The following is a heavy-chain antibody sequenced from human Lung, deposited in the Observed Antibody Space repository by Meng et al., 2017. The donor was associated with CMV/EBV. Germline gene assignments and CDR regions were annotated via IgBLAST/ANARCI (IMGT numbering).Heavy chain of an antibody. CDR3: ARGGNFDP. V-gene: IGHV7-4-1*02. Sequence: VQLVQAWTECRKPGASVKVACKASCFTFIIHSIHWVRQAHGRGLEWMRWISTNTATPKYIPGFTVLFVFSLDTSVSTAYRQISSLKAEDTAGYYCARGGNFDPWGQGTLVTVSS. D-gene: IGHD2/OR15-2a*01. J-gene: IGHJ5*02. CDR1: CFTFIIHS. CDR2: ISTNTATP.